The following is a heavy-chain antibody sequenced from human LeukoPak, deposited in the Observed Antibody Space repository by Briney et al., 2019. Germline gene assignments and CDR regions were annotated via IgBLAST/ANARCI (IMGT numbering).Heavy chain of an antibody. D-gene: IGHD3-22*01. Sequence: GGSLRLSCAASGFTVSSNYMSWVRQAPGKGLERVSVIYSGGSTYYADPVKGRLTISRDNSKNTLYLQMTSLRAEDTAVYYCARRISYYYDSSGYYKAHDAFDIWGQGTMVTVSS. CDR2: IYSGGST. CDR1: GFTVSSNY. V-gene: IGHV3-53*01. CDR3: ARRISYYYDSSGYYKAHDAFDI. J-gene: IGHJ3*02.